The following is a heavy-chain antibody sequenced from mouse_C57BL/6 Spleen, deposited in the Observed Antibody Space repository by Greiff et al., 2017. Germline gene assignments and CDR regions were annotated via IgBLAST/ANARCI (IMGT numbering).Heavy chain of an antibody. CDR2: INPYNGGT. Sequence: VQLKESGPVLVKPGASVKMSCKASGYTFTDYYMNWVKQSHGKSLEWIGVINPYNGGTSYNQKFKGKATLTVDKSSSTAYMELNSLTSEDSAVYYCARDSKNYAMDYWGQGTSVTVSS. CDR3: ARDSKNYAMDY. J-gene: IGHJ4*01. CDR1: GYTFTDYY. D-gene: IGHD2-5*01. V-gene: IGHV1-19*01.